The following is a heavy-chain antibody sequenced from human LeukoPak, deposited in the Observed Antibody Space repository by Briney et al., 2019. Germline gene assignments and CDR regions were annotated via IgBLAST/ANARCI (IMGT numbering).Heavy chain of an antibody. J-gene: IGHJ6*02. CDR1: GFTFSSYP. Sequence: PGGSLRLSCAASGFTFSSYPMYWVRQAPGKGLEWVAVISYDGSNKYYADSVKGRFTISRDNSKNTLYLQMNSLRAEDTAVYYCARARLRSEDYYYYGMDVWGQGTTVTVSS. V-gene: IGHV3-30-3*01. CDR3: ARARLRSEDYYYYGMDV. CDR2: ISYDGSNK. D-gene: IGHD4-17*01.